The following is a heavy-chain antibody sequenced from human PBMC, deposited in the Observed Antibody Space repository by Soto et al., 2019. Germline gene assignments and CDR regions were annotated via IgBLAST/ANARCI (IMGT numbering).Heavy chain of an antibody. CDR2: ISAYDDNT. D-gene: IGHD3-22*01. CDR3: ARGGYYDSSGSRNYHYYGMNV. V-gene: IGHV1-18*01. CDR1: GYRFTSYG. Sequence: QAQLVQSGPEVKKPGASVKVSCKASGYRFTSYGISWVRQAPGQGLEWLGWISAYDDNTKYAQTLQGRVSMSTDTYTNTAYMALRSLRSADTAMYYCARGGYYDSSGSRNYHYYGMNVWGQGTTVTVAS. J-gene: IGHJ6*01.